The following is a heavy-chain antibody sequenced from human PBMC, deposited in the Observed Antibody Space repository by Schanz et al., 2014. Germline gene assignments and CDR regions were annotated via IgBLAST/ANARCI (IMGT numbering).Heavy chain of an antibody. CDR3: AKDGIMVQGVIWERYFDS. CDR2: INSRSNFI. V-gene: IGHV3-21*04. D-gene: IGHD3-10*01. J-gene: IGHJ4*02. Sequence: EVQLVESGGGLVKPGGSLRLSCTASRIIFGTYSMNWNRQTPKGLEWVSSINSRSNFIYYADSVKGRFTISRDNAKNSLYLQMNSLRAEDTALYYCAKDGIMVQGVIWERYFDSWGQGTLVTVSS. CDR1: RIIFGTYS.